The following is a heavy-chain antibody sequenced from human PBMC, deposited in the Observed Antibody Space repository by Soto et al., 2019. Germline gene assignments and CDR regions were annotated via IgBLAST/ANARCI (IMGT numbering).Heavy chain of an antibody. CDR2: IIPILGIA. CDR1: GGTFSSYT. V-gene: IGHV1-69*02. J-gene: IGHJ6*02. Sequence: QVQLVQSGAEVKKPGSSVKVSCKASGGTFSSYTISWVRQAPGQGLEWMGRIIPILGIANYAQKFQGRVTITAEKSTSTAYMELSSLRAEDTAVYYCASGRYCSGGSCYSRYYYGMDVWGQGTTVTVSS. D-gene: IGHD2-15*01. CDR3: ASGRYCSGGSCYSRYYYGMDV.